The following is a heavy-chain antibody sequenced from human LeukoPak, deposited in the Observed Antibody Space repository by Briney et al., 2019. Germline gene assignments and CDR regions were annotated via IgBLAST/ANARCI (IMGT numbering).Heavy chain of an antibody. V-gene: IGHV3-30*04. CDR1: GFTFSSYA. CDR2: ISYDGGNK. J-gene: IGHJ4*02. D-gene: IGHD3-22*01. CDR3: AKDSEDTSGYYYYQARYYFDY. Sequence: GRSLRLSCAASGFTFSSYAMHWVRQAPGKGLEWVAVISYDGGNKHYVDSVKGRFSISRDNSKNTLYLQVNSLRAEDTAVYYCAKDSEDTSGYYYYQARYYFDYWGQGTLVTVSS.